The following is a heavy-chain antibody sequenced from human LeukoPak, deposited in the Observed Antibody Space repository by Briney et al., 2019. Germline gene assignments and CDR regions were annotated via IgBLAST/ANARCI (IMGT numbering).Heavy chain of an antibody. CDR1: GFTFSSYA. D-gene: IGHD3-9*01. J-gene: IGHJ5*02. CDR3: ARDALRYFDWSPYNWFGP. Sequence: GGSLRLSCAASGFTFSSYAMHWVRQAPGKGLEWVAVISYDGSNKYYADSVKGRFTISRDNSKNTLYLQMNSLRAEDTAVYYCARDALRYFDWSPYNWFGPRGQGTLVTVSS. V-gene: IGHV3-30*04. CDR2: ISYDGSNK.